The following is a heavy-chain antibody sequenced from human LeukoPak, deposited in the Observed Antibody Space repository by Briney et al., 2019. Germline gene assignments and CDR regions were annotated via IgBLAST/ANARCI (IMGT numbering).Heavy chain of an antibody. CDR3: ARAMDV. CDR2: IKQDGSEI. CDR1: GFTFSSYW. V-gene: IGHV3-7*01. J-gene: IGHJ6*03. Sequence: GGSLRLSCAASGFTFSSYWMHWVRQALGKGLEWVATIKQDGSEIYYVDSVKGRFTISRDSAKNSLYLQMNSLRAEDTAVYYCARAMDVWGKGTTVTVSS.